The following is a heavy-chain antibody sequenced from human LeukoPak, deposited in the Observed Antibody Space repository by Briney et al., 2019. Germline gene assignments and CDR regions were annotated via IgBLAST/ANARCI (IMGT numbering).Heavy chain of an antibody. V-gene: IGHV3-30-3*01. CDR2: ISYDGSNK. Sequence: GRSLRLSCAASGFTFSSYAMHWVRQAPGKGLEWVAVISYDGSNKYYADSVKGRFTISRDNSKNTLYLQMNSLRAEDTAVYYCARAGMGYYGMDVWGQGTTVTVSS. CDR1: GFTFSSYA. J-gene: IGHJ6*02. CDR3: ARAGMGYYGMDV. D-gene: IGHD6-13*01.